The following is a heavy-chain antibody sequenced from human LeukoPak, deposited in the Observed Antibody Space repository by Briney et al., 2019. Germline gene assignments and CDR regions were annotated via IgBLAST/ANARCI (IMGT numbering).Heavy chain of an antibody. Sequence: PGGSLRLSCAASGFTFSSYSMNWVRQAPGKGLEWVSSISSSSSYIYYADSVKGRFTISRDNAKNSLYLQMNSLRAEDTAAYYCARDYDSSSWYEGSWFDPWGQGTLVTVSS. CDR2: ISSSSSYI. J-gene: IGHJ5*02. CDR3: ARDYDSSSWYEGSWFDP. CDR1: GFTFSSYS. D-gene: IGHD6-13*01. V-gene: IGHV3-21*01.